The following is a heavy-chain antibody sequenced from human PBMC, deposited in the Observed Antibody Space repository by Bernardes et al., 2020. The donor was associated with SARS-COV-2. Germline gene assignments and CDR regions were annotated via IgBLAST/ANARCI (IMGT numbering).Heavy chain of an antibody. CDR3: AKVRGSFWEDYYGMDV. Sequence: GGSLRLSCAASGFTFSSYGMHWVRQAPGKGLEWVAVISYDGSNKYYADSVKGRFTISRDNSKNTLYLQMNSLRAEDTAVYYCAKVRGSFWEDYYGMDVWGQGTTVTVSS. V-gene: IGHV3-30*18. CDR2: ISYDGSNK. CDR1: GFTFSSYG. D-gene: IGHD1-26*01. J-gene: IGHJ6*02.